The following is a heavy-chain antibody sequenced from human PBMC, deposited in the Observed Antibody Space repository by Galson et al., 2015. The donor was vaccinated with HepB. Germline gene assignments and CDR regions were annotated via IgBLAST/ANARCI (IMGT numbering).Heavy chain of an antibody. Sequence: LSLTCTVSGGSISSGSYYWSWIRQPAGKGLEWIGRIYTSGSTNYNPSLKSRVTMSVDTSKNQFSLKLSSVTAADTAVYYCARARIGYSSSWYRWAHFDYWGQGTLVTVSS. CDR2: IYTSGST. V-gene: IGHV4-61*02. CDR1: GGSISSGSYY. J-gene: IGHJ4*02. CDR3: ARARIGYSSSWYRWAHFDY. D-gene: IGHD6-13*01.